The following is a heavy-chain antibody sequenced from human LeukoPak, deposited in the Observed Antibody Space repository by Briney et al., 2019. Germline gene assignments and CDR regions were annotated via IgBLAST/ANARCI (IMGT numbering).Heavy chain of an antibody. J-gene: IGHJ4*02. D-gene: IGHD6-13*01. Sequence: GGSLRLSCAASGFTFSTYSLNWVRQAPGKGLEWVSSISSSSSYMYYADSVKGRFTISRDNAKNSLYLQMNSLRAEDTAVYYCARAIRTGSSWYDCDYWGQGTLVTVSS. CDR2: ISSSSSYM. V-gene: IGHV3-21*01. CDR3: ARAIRTGSSWYDCDY. CDR1: GFTFSTYS.